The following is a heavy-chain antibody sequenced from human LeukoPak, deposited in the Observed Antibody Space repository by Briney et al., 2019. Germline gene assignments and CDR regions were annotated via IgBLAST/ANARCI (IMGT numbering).Heavy chain of an antibody. Sequence: GASVKVSCKASGYTFTSYFMHWVRQATGQGLEWMGWMNPNSGNTGYAQKFQGRVTITSNTSISTAYMELSSLRSEDTAVYYCARVPTAYYYYYMDVWGKGTTVTVSS. CDR3: ARVPTAYYYYYMDV. J-gene: IGHJ6*03. CDR2: MNPNSGNT. V-gene: IGHV1-8*03. CDR1: GYTFTSYF.